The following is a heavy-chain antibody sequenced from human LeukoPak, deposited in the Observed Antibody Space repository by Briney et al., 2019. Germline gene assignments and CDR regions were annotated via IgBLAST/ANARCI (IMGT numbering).Heavy chain of an antibody. V-gene: IGHV1-18*01. J-gene: IGHJ6*02. CDR1: GYTFTSYG. CDR2: ISAYNGNT. D-gene: IGHD4-17*01. CDR3: ARGGHYRSEYYYCYGMDV. Sequence: ASVKVSCKASGYTFTSYGISWVRQAPGQGLEWMGWISAYNGNTNYAQKLQGRVTMTTDTSTSTAYMELRSLRSDDTAVYYRARGGHYRSEYYYCYGMDVWGQGTTVTVSS.